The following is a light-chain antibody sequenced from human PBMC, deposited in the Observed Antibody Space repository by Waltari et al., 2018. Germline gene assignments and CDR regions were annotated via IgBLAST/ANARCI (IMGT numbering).Light chain of an antibody. CDR3: SSYTFSSTLEV. CDR2: DVS. J-gene: IGLJ1*01. CDR1: GGDVGGSNY. V-gene: IGLV2-14*03. Sequence: QSALTQPASVSGSPGQSITISCTGTGGDVGGSNYVSSYQQHPGKAPRLMIYDVSDRPSGVSNRFSASKSGNTAFLTISGLQAEDEADYYCSSYTFSSTLEVFGTGTKVTVL.